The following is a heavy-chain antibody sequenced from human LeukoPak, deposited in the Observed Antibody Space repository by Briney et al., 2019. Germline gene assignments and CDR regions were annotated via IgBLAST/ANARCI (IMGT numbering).Heavy chain of an antibody. V-gene: IGHV4-38-2*01. CDR1: GYSISSGYY. D-gene: IGHD6-19*01. CDR2: IYHSGST. J-gene: IGHJ4*02. Sequence: MSSETLSLTCAVSGYSISSGYYWGWIRQPPGKGLEWIGSIYHSGSTYYNPSLKSRVTISVDTSKNQFSLKPSSVTAADTAVYYCARLSYSSGGYWGQGTLVTVSS. CDR3: ARLSYSSGGY.